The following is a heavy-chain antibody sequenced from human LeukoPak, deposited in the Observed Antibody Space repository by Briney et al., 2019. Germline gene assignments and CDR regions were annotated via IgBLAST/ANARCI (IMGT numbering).Heavy chain of an antibody. J-gene: IGHJ6*04. Sequence: SETLSLTCTVSGGFITTSSHFWPWIRQPPGKELEWIGRFYLSGNMYYNPSLKSRVTIPADTSKNHFSLMMTSVTAADTAVYYCASRLGNYDSWAGFGVWGKGTTVTVTP. CDR2: FYLSGNM. CDR3: ASRLGNYDSWAGFGV. D-gene: IGHD3-3*01. V-gene: IGHV4-39*01. CDR1: GGFITTSSHF.